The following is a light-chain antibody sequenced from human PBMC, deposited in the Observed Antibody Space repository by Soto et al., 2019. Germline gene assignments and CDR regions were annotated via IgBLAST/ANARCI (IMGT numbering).Light chain of an antibody. J-gene: IGLJ3*02. CDR1: RSDIGIFNY. V-gene: IGLV2-14*01. CDR3: SSYSSSSTLGV. Sequence: QSALTQPASVSGSPGQSITISCSGTRSDIGIFNYVSWYQQHPGKAPKLIIYEVTNRPSGVSDRFSGSKSGNTASLNISGLQADDDADYFCSSYSSSSTLGVFGGGTKVTVL. CDR2: EVT.